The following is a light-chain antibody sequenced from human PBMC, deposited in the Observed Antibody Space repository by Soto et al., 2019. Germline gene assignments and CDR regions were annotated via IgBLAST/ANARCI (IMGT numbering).Light chain of an antibody. Sequence: QPVLTQSPSASASLGASVKLTCTLSSGHSNYAIAWHQQQPEKGPRYLMKLNSDGSHNKGDGIPDRFSGSSSGTERYLTISRLQYEDEADYYRQTWGTLILVFGGGTKLTVL. CDR1: SGHSNYA. CDR3: QTWGTLILV. J-gene: IGLJ2*01. CDR2: LNSDGSH. V-gene: IGLV4-69*01.